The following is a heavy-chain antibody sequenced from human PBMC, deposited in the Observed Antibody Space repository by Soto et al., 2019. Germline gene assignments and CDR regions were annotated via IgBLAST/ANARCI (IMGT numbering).Heavy chain of an antibody. CDR3: ARVPGTTGYYLDY. J-gene: IGHJ4*01. CDR1: GFTFSDHY. V-gene: IGHV3-72*01. D-gene: IGHD3-9*01. Sequence: EVPLVESGGGLVQPGGSLRLSCAASGFTFSDHYMDWVRQAPGKGLEWVGRTRNKANSYTTEYAASVKGRFTISRDDSKNSLYLQLNSLKTEDTAVYYCARVPGTTGYYLDYWGHGTLVTVSS. CDR2: TRNKANSYTT.